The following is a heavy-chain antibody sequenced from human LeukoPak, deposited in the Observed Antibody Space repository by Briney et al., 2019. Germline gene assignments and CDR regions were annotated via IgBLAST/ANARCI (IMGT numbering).Heavy chain of an antibody. CDR3: ARVRSPRSR. V-gene: IGHV4-4*07. CDR1: GGSISGYY. Sequence: SETLSLTCTVSGGSISGYYWSWIRQPVGKGLEWIGHIYTSGITNYNPSLKSRVTMSVDTSKNQFSLKLSSVTAADTAVYYCARVRSPRSRWGQGTLVTVSS. D-gene: IGHD3-10*01. J-gene: IGHJ4*02. CDR2: IYTSGIT.